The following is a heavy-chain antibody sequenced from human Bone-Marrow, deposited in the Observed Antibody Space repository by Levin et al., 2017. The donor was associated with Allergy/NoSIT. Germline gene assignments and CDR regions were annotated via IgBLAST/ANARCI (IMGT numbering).Heavy chain of an antibody. CDR1: GFSLSTSGVG. CDR2: IYWDDDK. CDR3: TQRYTSSWYYYYNGLDV. V-gene: IGHV2-5*02. J-gene: IGHJ6*02. Sequence: SGPTLVKPTQTLTLTCTFSGFSLSTSGVGVGWIRQPPGKALEWLALIYWDDDKRYSPTLKNRLTITKDTSKNQVVLTLTDMDPVDTGTYFCTQRYTSSWYYYYNGLDVWGQGTTVIVSS. D-gene: IGHD6-13*01.